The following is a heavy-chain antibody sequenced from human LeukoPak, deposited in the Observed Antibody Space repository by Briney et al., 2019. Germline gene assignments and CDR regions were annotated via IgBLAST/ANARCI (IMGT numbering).Heavy chain of an antibody. CDR2: INPNSGGT. J-gene: IGHJ5*02. V-gene: IGHV1-2*02. CDR1: GYTFTGYY. D-gene: IGHD6-25*01. CDR3: AKGDGVSGYSDDWFDP. Sequence: ASVKVSCKASGYTFTGYYMHWVRQAPGQGLEWMGWINPNSGGTNYAQKFQGRVTMTRDTSISTAYMELSRLRSDDTAVYYCAKGDGVSGYSDDWFDPWDQGTLVTVSS.